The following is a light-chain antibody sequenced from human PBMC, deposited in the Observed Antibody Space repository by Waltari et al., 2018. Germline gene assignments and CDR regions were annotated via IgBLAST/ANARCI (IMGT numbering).Light chain of an antibody. Sequence: EIVLTQSPGTLSLSPGERATLSCRASQSVSSSTLAWYQQKPGPAPRLLIYGASSRATGIPERFSGSGSGTDFTLTISRLEPEDFAVYYCQQYGSSPGTFGQGTKVEIK. CDR3: QQYGSSPGT. CDR1: QSVSSST. V-gene: IGKV3-20*01. J-gene: IGKJ1*01. CDR2: GAS.